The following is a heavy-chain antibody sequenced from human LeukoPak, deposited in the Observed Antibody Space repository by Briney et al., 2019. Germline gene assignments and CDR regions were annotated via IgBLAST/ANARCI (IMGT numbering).Heavy chain of an antibody. V-gene: IGHV1-18*01. J-gene: IGHJ4*02. CDR2: ISAYNGNT. Sequence: ASVKVSCKASGYTFTSYGIRWVRPAPGQGLEGMGWISAYNGNTNYPQKLQGRVTMPTDTSTSTAYMELRSLRSDDTAVYYSAREPELSGYSSSWLPFDYWGQGTLVTVSS. CDR3: AREPELSGYSSSWLPFDY. D-gene: IGHD6-13*01. CDR1: GYTFTSYG.